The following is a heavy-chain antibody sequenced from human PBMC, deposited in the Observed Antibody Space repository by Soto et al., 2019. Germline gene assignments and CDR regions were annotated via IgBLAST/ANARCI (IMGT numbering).Heavy chain of an antibody. Sequence: SETLSLTCTVSGGSISSGGYYWSWIRQHPGKGLEWIGYIYYSGSTYYNPSLKSRVTISVDTSKNQFSLKLSSVTAADTAVYYCARPSQSTVTTFDSWGQGTLSPVSS. V-gene: IGHV4-31*03. J-gene: IGHJ5*01. CDR2: IYYSGST. CDR1: GGSISSGGYY. CDR3: ARPSQSTVTTFDS. D-gene: IGHD4-17*01.